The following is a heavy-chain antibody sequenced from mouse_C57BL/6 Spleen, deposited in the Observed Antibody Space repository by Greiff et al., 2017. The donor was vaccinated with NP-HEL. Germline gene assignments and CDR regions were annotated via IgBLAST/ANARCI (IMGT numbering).Heavy chain of an antibody. Sequence: EVKLVESGGDLVKPGGSLKLSCAASGFTFSSYGMSWVRQTPDKRLEWVATISSGGSYTYYPDSVKGRFTISRDNAKNTLYLQMSGRKSEDTAMYYCARPTSFDDWGQGTTLTGSS. D-gene: IGHD4-1*02. J-gene: IGHJ2*01. V-gene: IGHV5-6*01. CDR1: GFTFSSYG. CDR3: ARPTSFDD. CDR2: ISSGGSYT.